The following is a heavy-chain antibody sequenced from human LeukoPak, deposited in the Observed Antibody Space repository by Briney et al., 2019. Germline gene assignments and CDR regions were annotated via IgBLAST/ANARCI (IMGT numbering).Heavy chain of an antibody. CDR2: IYYSGST. V-gene: IGHV4-59*01. D-gene: IGHD6-19*01. CDR3: ASSGWSLIYFQH. CDR1: GGSISSYY. Sequence: PSETLSLTCTVSGGSISSYYWSWIRQPPGKGLEWIGYIYYSGSTSYNPSLKSRVTISVDTSKNQFSLKLSSVTAADTAVYYCASSGWSLIYFQHWGQGTLVTVSS. J-gene: IGHJ1*01.